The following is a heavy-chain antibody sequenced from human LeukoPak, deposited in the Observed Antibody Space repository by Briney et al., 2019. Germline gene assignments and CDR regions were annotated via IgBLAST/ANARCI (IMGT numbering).Heavy chain of an antibody. CDR2: IKEDGSEE. V-gene: IGHV3-7*01. D-gene: IGHD3-3*01. Sequence: GGSLRLSCAASGFTFSTYWMSWVRQAPGKGLEWVANIKEDGSEEYYVDSVKGRFTISRDNAKNSLYLQMNSLRAEDTAVYYCATYSYDFWSDRPFDYWGQETLVTVSS. CDR1: GFTFSTYW. CDR3: ATYSYDFWSDRPFDY. J-gene: IGHJ4*02.